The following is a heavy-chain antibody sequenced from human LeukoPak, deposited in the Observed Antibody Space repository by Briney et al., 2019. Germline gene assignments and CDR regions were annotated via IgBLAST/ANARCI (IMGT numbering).Heavy chain of an antibody. CDR3: ARDQNF. J-gene: IGHJ4*02. Sequence: QPGGSLRLSCAASGFAVSTNYMSWVRQAPGKGLEWVSVTNSGGYTDYADSVKGRFTISRDDSKNTLYLQMNSLRAEDTAVYYCARDQNFWGQGTLVTVSS. CDR2: TNSGGYT. V-gene: IGHV3-53*01. CDR1: GFAVSTNY.